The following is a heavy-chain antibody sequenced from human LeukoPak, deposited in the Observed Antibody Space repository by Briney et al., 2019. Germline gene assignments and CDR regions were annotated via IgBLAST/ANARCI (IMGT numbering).Heavy chain of an antibody. CDR3: ARALYSGSFYGMDV. CDR2: IKQDGRER. V-gene: IGHV3-7*01. Sequence: GGSLRLSCATSGFTLSSFWMSWVRQTPGKGLEWVANIKQDGRERYYVDSVKGRFTISRDNAKNSLFLQMNSLRAEDTAVYYCARALYSGSFYGMDVWGQGTTVTVSS. J-gene: IGHJ6*02. D-gene: IGHD1-26*01. CDR1: GFTLSSFW.